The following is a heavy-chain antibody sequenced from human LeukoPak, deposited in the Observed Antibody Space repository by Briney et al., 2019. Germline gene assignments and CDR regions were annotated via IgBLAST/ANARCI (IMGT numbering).Heavy chain of an antibody. Sequence: GGSLRLSYAASGFTFSSYAMSWVRQAPGKGLEWVSAISGSGGSTYYADSVKGRFTISRDNSKNTLYLQMNSLRAEDTAVYYCAKDRIVVVVAAEAFDIWGQGTMVTVSS. J-gene: IGHJ3*02. CDR2: ISGSGGST. CDR3: AKDRIVVVVAAEAFDI. CDR1: GFTFSSYA. D-gene: IGHD2-15*01. V-gene: IGHV3-23*01.